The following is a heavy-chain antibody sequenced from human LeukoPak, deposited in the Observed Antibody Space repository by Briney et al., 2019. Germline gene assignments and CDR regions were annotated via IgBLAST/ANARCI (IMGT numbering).Heavy chain of an antibody. CDR1: GYTFTSHG. CDR2: VSAYNGNT. D-gene: IGHD3-10*01. Sequence: ASVKVSCKTSGYTFTSHGISRVRQAPGQGLEWMGWVSAYNGNTNYAQKLQGRVTMTTDTSTSTAYMELRSLRSDDTAVYYCARGSIGPVGLWFGELPYYYYGMDVWGQGTTVTVPS. V-gene: IGHV1-18*01. J-gene: IGHJ6*02. CDR3: ARGSIGPVGLWFGELPYYYYGMDV.